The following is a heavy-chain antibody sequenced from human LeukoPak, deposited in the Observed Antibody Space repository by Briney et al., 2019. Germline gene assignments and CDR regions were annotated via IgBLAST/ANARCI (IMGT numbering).Heavy chain of an antibody. CDR3: AKERSSGWPNFDY. V-gene: IGHV3-21*04. J-gene: IGHJ4*02. D-gene: IGHD6-19*01. Sequence: GGSLRLSCAASGFTVSSNYMSWVRQAPGKGLEWVSSISTSSDYIYYADSVKGRFTISRDKSKNTLYLQMNSLRAEDTAVYYCAKERSSGWPNFDYWGQGTLVTVSS. CDR2: ISTSSDYI. CDR1: GFTVSSNY.